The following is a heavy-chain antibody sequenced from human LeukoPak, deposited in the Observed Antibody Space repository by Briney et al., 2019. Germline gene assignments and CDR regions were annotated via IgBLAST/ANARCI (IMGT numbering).Heavy chain of an antibody. CDR3: ARGRVLGY. Sequence: SETLSLTCAVYGGSFSGYYWSWIRQPPGKGLEWIGEINHSGSTNYNPSLKSRVTISVDTSKNQFSLKLSSVTAADTAVYYCARGRVLGYWGQGTLVTVSS. CDR1: GGSFSGYY. V-gene: IGHV4-34*01. J-gene: IGHJ4*02. D-gene: IGHD6-13*01. CDR2: INHSGST.